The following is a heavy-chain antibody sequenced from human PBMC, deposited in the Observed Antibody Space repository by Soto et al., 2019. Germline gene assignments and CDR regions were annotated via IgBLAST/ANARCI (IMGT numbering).Heavy chain of an antibody. V-gene: IGHV4-39*01. J-gene: IGHJ3*01. CDR1: GDSISESDYY. D-gene: IGHD1-1*01. CDR2: IHYSETP. Sequence: SETLSLTCTVSGDSISESDYYWAWFRQTPGGGLVCLGRIHYSETPYSSASLKGRATISIGTSQNLISLNMKSAPAADTVVYFCARARGQRHRNVFLVWGEGTMVTVSS. CDR3: ARARGQRHRNVFLV.